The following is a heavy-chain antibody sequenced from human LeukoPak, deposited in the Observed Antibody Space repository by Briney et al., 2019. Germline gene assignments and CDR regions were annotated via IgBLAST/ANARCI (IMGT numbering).Heavy chain of an antibody. D-gene: IGHD6-13*01. CDR1: GGSISSSSYY. V-gene: IGHV4-39*01. Sequence: SETLSLTCTVSGGSISSSSYYWGWIRQPPGKGLEWIGSIYYSGSTYYNPSLKSRVTISVDTSKNQFSLKLSSVTAADTAVYYCASTYYSSYFDYWGQGTLVTVSS. CDR3: ASTYYSSYFDY. CDR2: IYYSGST. J-gene: IGHJ4*02.